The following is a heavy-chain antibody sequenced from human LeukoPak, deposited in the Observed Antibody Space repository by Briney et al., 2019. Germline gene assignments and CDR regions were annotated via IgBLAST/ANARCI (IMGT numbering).Heavy chain of an antibody. CDR1: GGSISSYY. J-gene: IGHJ4*02. D-gene: IGHD3-10*01. V-gene: IGHV4-59*12. Sequence: SETLSLTCTVSGGSISSYYWSWIRQPPGKGLEWIGYIYYSGSTNYNPSLKSRVTISVDTSKNQFSLKLSSVTAADTAVYYCAGGSITMVRGVINYWGQGTLVTVSS. CDR2: IYYSGST. CDR3: AGGSITMVRGVINY.